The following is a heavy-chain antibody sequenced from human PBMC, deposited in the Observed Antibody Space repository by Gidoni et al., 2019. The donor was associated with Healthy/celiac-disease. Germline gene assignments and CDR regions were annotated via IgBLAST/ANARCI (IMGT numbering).Heavy chain of an antibody. D-gene: IGHD2-15*01. V-gene: IGHV1-8*01. CDR3: ARANVVVVAATYYYYYGMDV. CDR2: MNPNSGNT. Sequence: QVQLVQSGAEVKKPGASVKVSCKASVYIFTSYDLNWVRQATGQGLEWMGWMNPNSGNTGYAQKCQGRVTMTRNTSISTAYMELSSLRSEDTAVYYCARANVVVVAATYYYYYGMDVWGQGTTVTVSS. J-gene: IGHJ6*02. CDR1: VYIFTSYD.